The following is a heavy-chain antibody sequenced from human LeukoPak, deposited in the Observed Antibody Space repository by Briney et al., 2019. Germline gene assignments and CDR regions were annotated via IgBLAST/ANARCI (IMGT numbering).Heavy chain of an antibody. CDR1: GFIVSSYY. Sequence: GGSLRLSCAVSGFIVSSYYMSWVRQAPGKGLELVSIIYTDGRTYYADSVKGRLTISRDNSKNTLDLQMNSLRAEDTAVYYCARDLGRPRGHNGDGDAFDVWGQGTMVSVSS. D-gene: IGHD5-12*01. CDR2: IYTDGRT. CDR3: ARDLGRPRGHNGDGDAFDV. J-gene: IGHJ3*01. V-gene: IGHV3-53*01.